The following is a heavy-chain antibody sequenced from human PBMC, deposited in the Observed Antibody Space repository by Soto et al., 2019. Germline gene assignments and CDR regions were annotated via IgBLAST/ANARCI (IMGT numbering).Heavy chain of an antibody. J-gene: IGHJ6*02. CDR2: IWYDGSNK. CDR1: GFTFSSYG. D-gene: IGHD3-10*01. V-gene: IGHV3-33*01. CDR3: ARETVLWFGELLYGMYGMDV. Sequence: QVQLVESGGGVVQPGRSLRLSCAASGFTFSSYGMHWVRQAPGKGLEWVAVIWYDGSNKYYADSVKGRFTISRDNSKNTLYLQMNSLRAEDTAVYYCARETVLWFGELLYGMYGMDVWGQGTTVTVSS.